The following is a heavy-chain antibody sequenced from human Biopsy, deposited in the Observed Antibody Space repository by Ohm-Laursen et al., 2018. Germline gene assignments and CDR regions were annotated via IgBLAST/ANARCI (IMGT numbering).Heavy chain of an antibody. J-gene: IGHJ1*01. CDR1: GGTFSNYG. CDR3: ATKLTGYFHH. D-gene: IGHD3-9*01. V-gene: IGHV1-69*06. Sequence: GASVKVSCKAPGGTFSNYGVNWVRQAPGKGLEWLGGNIPILGTGNYAQKFQDRVTVAADTSTSTATMELRSLRSDDTAVYYCATKLTGYFHHWGQGTLVIVSS. CDR2: NIPILGTG.